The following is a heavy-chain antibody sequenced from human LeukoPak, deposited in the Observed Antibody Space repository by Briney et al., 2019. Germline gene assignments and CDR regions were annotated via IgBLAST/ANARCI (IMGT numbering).Heavy chain of an antibody. CDR2: ISGSAGST. CDR1: GFTFSSYV. CDR3: AKVGVLRYFDWLRYFDY. Sequence: PGGSLRLSCTASGFTFSSYVMGWVRQAPGKGLEWVSGISGSAGSTYYADSVRGRFTISRDNSKNTLYLQMNSLRAEDTAVYYCAKVGVLRYFDWLRYFDYWGQGSMVTDSS. D-gene: IGHD3-9*01. V-gene: IGHV3-23*01. J-gene: IGHJ4*02.